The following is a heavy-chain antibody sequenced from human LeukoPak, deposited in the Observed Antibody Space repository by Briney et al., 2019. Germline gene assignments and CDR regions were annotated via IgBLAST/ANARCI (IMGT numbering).Heavy chain of an antibody. CDR2: ISGSGGST. CDR1: GFTFSSYA. CDR3: AELGITMIGGV. D-gene: IGHD3-10*02. Sequence: GGSLRLSCAASGFTFSSYAMSWVRQPPGKGLKWVSAISGSGGSTYYADSVKGRFTISRDNAKNSLYLQMNSLRAEDTAVYYCAELGITMIGGVWGKGTTVTISS. V-gene: IGHV3-23*01. J-gene: IGHJ6*04.